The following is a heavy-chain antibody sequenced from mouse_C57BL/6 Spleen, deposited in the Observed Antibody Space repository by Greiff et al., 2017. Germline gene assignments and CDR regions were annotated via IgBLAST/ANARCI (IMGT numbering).Heavy chain of an antibody. CDR3: ARGGYGAIDY. J-gene: IGHJ4*01. Sequence: QVQLQQPGAELVRPGSSVKLSCKASGYTFTSYWMHWVKQRPIQGLEWIGNIDPSDSETHYNQKFKDKATLTVDKSSSTAYMQLSSLTSEDSAVYYCARGGYGAIDYWGQGTSVTVSS. CDR1: GYTFTSYW. D-gene: IGHD2-2*01. V-gene: IGHV1-52*01. CDR2: IDPSDSET.